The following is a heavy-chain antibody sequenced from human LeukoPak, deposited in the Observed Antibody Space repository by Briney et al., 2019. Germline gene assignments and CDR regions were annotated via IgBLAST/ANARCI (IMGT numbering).Heavy chain of an antibody. CDR1: GYTFTGYY. J-gene: IGHJ5*02. Sequence: ASVKVSCKASGYTFTGYYIHWVRQAPGQGLEWMGWMDPVSGGTNYAQRFQGRVTMTRDSSISTAYMQLSSLRSDDTADTAVYDCARGVVSSRLDPWGQGTLVTVSS. CDR3: ARGVVSSRLDP. D-gene: IGHD2-15*01. V-gene: IGHV1-2*02. CDR2: MDPVSGGT.